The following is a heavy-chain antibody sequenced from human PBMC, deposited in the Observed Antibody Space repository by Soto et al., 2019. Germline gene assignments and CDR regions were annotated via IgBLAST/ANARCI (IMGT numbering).Heavy chain of an antibody. CDR1: GFTFSSYD. D-gene: IGHD3-3*01. Sequence: PGGSLRLSCAASGFTFSSYDMHWVRQVTGKGLEWVSAIGTASDTYYPASVKCRFTISRENVKNFLYLQMNNLGAEDTAVYYCTRGFFAAFDYWGQGALVTVSS. V-gene: IGHV3-13*01. J-gene: IGHJ4*02. CDR2: IGTASDT. CDR3: TRGFFAAFDY.